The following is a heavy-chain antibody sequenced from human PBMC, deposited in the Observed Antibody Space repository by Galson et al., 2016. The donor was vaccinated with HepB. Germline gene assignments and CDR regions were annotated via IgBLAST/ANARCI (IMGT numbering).Heavy chain of an antibody. V-gene: IGHV3-48*04. J-gene: IGHJ4*02. Sequence: SLRLSCAVSGFTFSSQSMNWVRQAPGKGLVWVSYISGSGGIIFYADSVKGRFTISRDNAKNSVYLEMNSLRAEDTAVYYCARLHFDTFPSPGYWGQGTLVTVSS. CDR2: ISGSGGII. CDR3: ARLHFDTFPSPGY. CDR1: GFTFSSQS. D-gene: IGHD3-9*01.